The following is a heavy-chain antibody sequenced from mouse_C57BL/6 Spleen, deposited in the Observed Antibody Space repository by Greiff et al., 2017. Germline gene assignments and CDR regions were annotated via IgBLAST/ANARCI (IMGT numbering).Heavy chain of an antibody. V-gene: IGHV14-2*01. D-gene: IGHD1-1*01. CDR3: AREYGSNPMAY. Sequence: VQLQQSGAELVKPGASVKLSCTASVFNIKDYYMHWVKQRTEQGLEWIGRIDPEDGETNYAPKFQGKATITADTSSNTAYLQCSSLTSEDTAVYYCAREYGSNPMAYWGQGTLVTVSA. J-gene: IGHJ3*01. CDR2: IDPEDGET. CDR1: VFNIKDYY.